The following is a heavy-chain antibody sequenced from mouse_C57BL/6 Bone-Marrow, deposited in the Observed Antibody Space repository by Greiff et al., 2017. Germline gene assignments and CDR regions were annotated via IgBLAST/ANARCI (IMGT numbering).Heavy chain of an antibody. CDR1: GFSFNTYA. J-gene: IGHJ2*01. CDR2: IRSKSNNYAT. D-gene: IGHD4-1*01. V-gene: IGHV10-1*01. Sequence: EVKLMESGGGLVQPKGSLKLSCAASGFSFNTYAMNWVRQAPGQGLEWVARIRSKSNNYATYYADSVKDRFTISRDDSESMLYLQMNNLKTEDTAMYYCVRELGDYWGQGTTLTVSS. CDR3: VRELGDY.